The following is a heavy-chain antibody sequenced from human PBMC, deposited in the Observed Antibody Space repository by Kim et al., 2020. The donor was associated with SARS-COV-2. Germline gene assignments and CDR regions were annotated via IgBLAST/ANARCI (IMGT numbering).Heavy chain of an antibody. V-gene: IGHV3-30*01. Sequence: NYVESVQGRFTISRDNSKNTIFLQMNSLTPDDTAVYYCARRDFWSTYPFDYWGQGTLVTVSS. J-gene: IGHJ4*02. D-gene: IGHD3-3*01. CDR3: ARRDFWSTYPFDY.